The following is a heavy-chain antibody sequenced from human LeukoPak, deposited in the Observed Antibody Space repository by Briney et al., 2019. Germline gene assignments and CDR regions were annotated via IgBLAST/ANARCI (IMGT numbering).Heavy chain of an antibody. CDR3: ARGNYYGSGNYFDC. CDR1: GGSISSSSYY. J-gene: IGHJ4*02. V-gene: IGHV4-39*01. CDR2: IYYSGST. Sequence: SETLSLTCTVSGGSISSSSYYWGWIRQPPGKGLEWIGSIYYSGSTYYNPSLKSRVTISVDTSKNQFSLKLSSVTAADTAVYYCARGNYYGSGNYFDCWGQGTLVTVSS. D-gene: IGHD3-10*01.